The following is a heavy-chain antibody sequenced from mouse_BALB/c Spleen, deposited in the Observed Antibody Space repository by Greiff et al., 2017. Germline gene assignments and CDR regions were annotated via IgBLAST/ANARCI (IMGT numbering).Heavy chain of an antibody. CDR1: GYTFTSYW. D-gene: IGHD2-2*01. V-gene: IGHV1-69*02. J-gene: IGHJ2*01. CDR3: TRAQYGYDGDY. Sequence: VKLQQPGAELVRPGASVKLSCKASGYTFTSYWINWVKQRPGQGLEWIGNIYPSDSYTNYNQKFKDKATLTVDKSSSTAYMQLSSPTSEDSAVYYCTRAQYGYDGDYWGQGTTLTVSS. CDR2: IYPSDSYT.